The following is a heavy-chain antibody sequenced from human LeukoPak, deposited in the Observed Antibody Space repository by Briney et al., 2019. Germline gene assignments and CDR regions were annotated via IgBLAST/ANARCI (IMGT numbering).Heavy chain of an antibody. CDR3: ARRGYGDYARGEAYLTTRAHPPLDY. J-gene: IGHJ4*02. V-gene: IGHV4-59*12. D-gene: IGHD4-17*01. Sequence: SETLSLTCTVSGGSTSSDYWSWIRQSPGKGLEWVGYVYNSGDTGKNPSLKSRVTILLDTSKNQCSLKLTSVTAADTAVYYCARRGYGDYARGEAYLTTRAHPPLDYWGQGTLVTVSS. CDR1: GGSTSSDY. CDR2: VYNSGDT.